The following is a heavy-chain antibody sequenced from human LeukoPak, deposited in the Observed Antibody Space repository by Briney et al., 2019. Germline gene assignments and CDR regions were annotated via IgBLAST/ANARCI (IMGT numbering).Heavy chain of an antibody. CDR2: INIDGSST. Sequence: GGSLRLSCAASGFTFSNYWMLWVRQAPGKGLVWVSRINIDGSSTTYADSVKGRITISRDNAKNTLYLQMNSLRAEDTAVYCCTRGHHSGSYFPPDYWGQGTLVTVSS. CDR1: GFTFSNYW. CDR3: TRGHHSGSYFPPDY. V-gene: IGHV3-74*01. J-gene: IGHJ4*02. D-gene: IGHD1-26*01.